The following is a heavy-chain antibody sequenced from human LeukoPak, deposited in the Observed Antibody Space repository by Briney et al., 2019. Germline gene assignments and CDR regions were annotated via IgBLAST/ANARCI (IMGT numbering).Heavy chain of an antibody. D-gene: IGHD4-17*01. J-gene: IGHJ5*02. V-gene: IGHV1-18*01. Sequence: ASVKVSCRASGYTFPNYGFSWVRQAPGQGLEWMGWISAFNGNRNYAQKFQGRVTLTTDTSTSAAYMELRSLRSDDTAVYYCVRVDGDYKLTYNWFDPWGQGTLVTVSS. CDR1: GYTFPNYG. CDR3: VRVDGDYKLTYNWFDP. CDR2: ISAFNGNR.